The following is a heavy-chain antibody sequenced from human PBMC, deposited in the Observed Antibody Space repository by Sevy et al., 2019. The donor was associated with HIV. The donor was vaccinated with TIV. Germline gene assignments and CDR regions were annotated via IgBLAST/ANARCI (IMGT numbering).Heavy chain of an antibody. CDR2: ISAYNGNT. CDR3: AGDYYGSGSYYKAPYYYGMDV. D-gene: IGHD3-10*01. V-gene: IGHV1-18*01. CDR1: GYTFTSYG. J-gene: IGHJ6*02. Sequence: ASVKVSCKASGYTFTSYGISWVRQAPGQGLEWMGWISAYNGNTNYAQKLQGRVTMTTDTSTSTAYMELRSLRSDDTAVYYCAGDYYGSGSYYKAPYYYGMDVWGQGTTVTVSS.